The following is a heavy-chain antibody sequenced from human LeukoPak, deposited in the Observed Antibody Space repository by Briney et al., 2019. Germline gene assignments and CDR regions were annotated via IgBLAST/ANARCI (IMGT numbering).Heavy chain of an antibody. D-gene: IGHD5-12*01. Sequence: PGGSLRLSCTASGFTLEDYDMYWFRQAPGTGLQWVAFIGGKAYGGTTEYAASVKGRFTISRDESKTIAYLQMNSLKTEDTAVYYCIRAPRTLSQVAYFDYWGQGALVTVSS. CDR2: IGGKAYGGTT. CDR3: IRAPRTLSQVAYFDY. V-gene: IGHV3-49*03. CDR1: GFTLEDYD. J-gene: IGHJ4*02.